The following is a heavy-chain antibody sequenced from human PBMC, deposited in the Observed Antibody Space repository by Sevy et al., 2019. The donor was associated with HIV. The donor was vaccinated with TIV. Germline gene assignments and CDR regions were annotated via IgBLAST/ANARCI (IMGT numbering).Heavy chain of an antibody. D-gene: IGHD3-22*01. Sequence: GGSLRLSCAASGFTFSSYAMSWVRQAPGKGLEWVSAISGSGGSTYYADSVKGRFTISRDNSKNTLYLQMNSLRAEDTAVYYCVKKRGDSSGYYLPDPFDYWGQGTLVTVSS. CDR2: ISGSGGST. J-gene: IGHJ4*02. CDR3: VKKRGDSSGYYLPDPFDY. CDR1: GFTFSSYA. V-gene: IGHV3-23*01.